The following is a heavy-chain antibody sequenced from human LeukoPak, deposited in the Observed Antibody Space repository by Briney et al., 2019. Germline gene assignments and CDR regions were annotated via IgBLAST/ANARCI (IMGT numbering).Heavy chain of an antibody. V-gene: IGHV1-24*01. CDR2: FDPEDGET. D-gene: IGHD3-3*01. CDR1: GYTLTELS. Sequence: APVKVSCKVSGYTLTELSMHWARQAPGKGLEWMGGFDPEDGETIYAQKFQGRVTMTKDTSTDTAYMELSSLRSEDTAVYYCATVKDESGYYDEFDYWGQGTLVTVSS. J-gene: IGHJ4*02. CDR3: ATVKDESGYYDEFDY.